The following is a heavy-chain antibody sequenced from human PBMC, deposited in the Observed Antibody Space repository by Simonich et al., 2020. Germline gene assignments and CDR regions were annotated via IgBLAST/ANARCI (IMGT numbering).Heavy chain of an antibody. Sequence: EVQLVESGGGLVKPGGSLRLSCAASGFTFSSYNMNWVSQAPGKGQDCVSSIGSISSYIYYADSVKDRLTISRDNAKNSLYLQRNSLRAEDTAVYYCARDVDTAMVFDYWGQGTLATVSS. V-gene: IGHV3-21*01. J-gene: IGHJ4*02. D-gene: IGHD5-18*01. CDR1: GFTFSSYN. CDR2: IGSISSYI. CDR3: ARDVDTAMVFDY.